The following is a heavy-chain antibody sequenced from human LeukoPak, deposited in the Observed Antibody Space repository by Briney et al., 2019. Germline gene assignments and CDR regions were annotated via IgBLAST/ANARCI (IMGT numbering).Heavy chain of an antibody. CDR2: IYYSGST. Sequence: PSETLSLTCTVSGASISSGGYYWSWIRQHPGKGLEWIGYIYYSGSTHYNPSLKSRVTISIDTSKNQFSLKLSSVTAADTAVYYCARSSPREGRFDYWGQGTLVTVSS. J-gene: IGHJ4*02. CDR1: GASISSGGYY. CDR3: ARSSPREGRFDY. V-gene: IGHV4-31*03.